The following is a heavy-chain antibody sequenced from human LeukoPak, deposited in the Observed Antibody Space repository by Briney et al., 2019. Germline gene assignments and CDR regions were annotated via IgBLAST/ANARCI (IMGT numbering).Heavy chain of an antibody. J-gene: IGHJ1*01. V-gene: IGHV3-15*01. CDR1: GFTVSNAW. CDR2: IKSKADGGTT. CDR3: TTATSSTYCSSTSCWIAEYFQH. Sequence: GGSLRLSCAASGFTVSNAWVSWVRQAPGKGLEWVGRIKSKADGGTTDYAAPVKGRFTISRDDSKNTLYLQMNSLKTEDTAVYYCTTATSSTYCSSTSCWIAEYFQHWGQGTLVTVSS. D-gene: IGHD2-2*01.